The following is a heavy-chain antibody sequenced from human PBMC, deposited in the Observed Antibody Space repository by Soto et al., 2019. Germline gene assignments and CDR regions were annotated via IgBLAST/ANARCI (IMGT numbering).Heavy chain of an antibody. J-gene: IGHJ4*02. V-gene: IGHV1-3*01. D-gene: IGHD1-26*01. CDR1: GYTFTSYA. Sequence: GASVTVSCKASGYTFTSYAMHWERQAPGQRLEWMGWINASKVNTKYSQKFQGRVTITRDTSASTAYMELSSLRSEDTAVYYCARDEGGATLDYWGQGTLVNVSS. CDR3: ARDEGGATLDY. CDR2: INASKVNT.